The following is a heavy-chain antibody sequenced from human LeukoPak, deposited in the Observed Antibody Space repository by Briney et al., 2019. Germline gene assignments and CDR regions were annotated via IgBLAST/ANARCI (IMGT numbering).Heavy chain of an antibody. CDR1: GFTFSSYA. Sequence: PGGSLRLSCAASGFTFSSYAMHWVRQAPGKGLEWVAVIWYDGSNKYYADSVKGRFTISRDNSKNTLYLQMNSLRAEDTAVYYCARDSWTGDYGRPDYWGQGTLVTVSS. D-gene: IGHD4-17*01. CDR2: IWYDGSNK. CDR3: ARDSWTGDYGRPDY. J-gene: IGHJ4*02. V-gene: IGHV3-33*08.